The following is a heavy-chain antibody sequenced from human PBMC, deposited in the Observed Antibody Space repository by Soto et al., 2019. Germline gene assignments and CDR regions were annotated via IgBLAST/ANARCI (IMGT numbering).Heavy chain of an antibody. J-gene: IGHJ4*02. CDR2: LNHSGST. V-gene: IGHV4-39*01. D-gene: IGHD3-22*01. CDR3: ARLGGYVSVGYYYLWDS. Sequence: QLQLQESGPGLVKPSETLSLTCRVSDGSMNSDSSYWGWIRQPPGKGLEWIGVLNHSGSTYHNFSLKGRVTMSVDASRNQFSLKLTSMTAADTAVYYCARLGGYVSVGYYYLWDSWGQGTLVTVSS. CDR1: DGSMNSDSSY.